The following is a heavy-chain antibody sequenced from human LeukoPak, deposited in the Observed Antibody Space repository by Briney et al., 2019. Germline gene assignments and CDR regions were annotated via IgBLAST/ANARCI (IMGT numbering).Heavy chain of an antibody. D-gene: IGHD4-17*01. CDR2: XXXXXGNT. Sequence: QAXXXGLXWMGXXXXXXGNTNYAQKLQGTVTMPTDTSTSTAYVELRSLRSDDTAVYYCARDNVFRDGDHAYYYYGMDVWGQGTTVTVSS. J-gene: IGHJ6*02. V-gene: IGHV1-18*01. CDR3: ARDNVFRDGDHAYYYYGMDV.